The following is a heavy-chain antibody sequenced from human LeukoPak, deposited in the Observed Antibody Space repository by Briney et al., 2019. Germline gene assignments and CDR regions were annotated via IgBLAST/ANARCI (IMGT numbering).Heavy chain of an antibody. CDR3: TRPTYYDSSGYQDRDD. D-gene: IGHD3-22*01. CDR1: GFTFSGSA. CDR2: IRSKANSYAT. Sequence: GGSLRLSCAASGFTFSGSAMHWVRQASGKGLEWVGRIRSKANSYATAYAASVKGRFTISRDDSKNTAYLQMNSLKTGDTAVYYCTRPTYYDSSGYQDRDDWGQGTLVTVSS. V-gene: IGHV3-73*01. J-gene: IGHJ4*02.